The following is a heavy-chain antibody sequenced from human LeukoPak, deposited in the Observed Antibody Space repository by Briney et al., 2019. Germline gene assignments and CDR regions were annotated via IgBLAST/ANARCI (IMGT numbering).Heavy chain of an antibody. V-gene: IGHV3-66*01. CDR3: ARDPGGCGGDCYSAFDI. Sequence: PGGSLRLSCAASGFTVSSNYMSWVRQAPGKGLEWVSVIYCGGSTYYADSVKGRFTISRDNSNNTLFLQMNSLRAEDTAVYYCARDPGGCGGDCYSAFDIWGQGTMVTVSS. J-gene: IGHJ3*02. CDR1: GFTVSSNY. D-gene: IGHD2-21*02. CDR2: IYCGGST.